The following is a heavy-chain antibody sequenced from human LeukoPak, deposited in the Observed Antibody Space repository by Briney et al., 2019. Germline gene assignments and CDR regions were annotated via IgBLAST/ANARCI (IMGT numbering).Heavy chain of an antibody. Sequence: GGSLRLSCAASGFTFSNHIMHWVRQAPGKGLEWVSFIRFDGTNRHYVASVKGRFTISRDNPNNMLYLQMNSLKFDDTAVYYCARDAYHSGDLDQWGEGTLVIVSS. V-gene: IGHV3-30*02. D-gene: IGHD3/OR15-3a*01. CDR2: IRFDGTNR. CDR3: ARDAYHSGDLDQ. CDR1: GFTFSNHI. J-gene: IGHJ4*02.